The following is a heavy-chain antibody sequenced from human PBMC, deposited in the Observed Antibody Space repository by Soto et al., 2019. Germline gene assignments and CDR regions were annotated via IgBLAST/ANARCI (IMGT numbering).Heavy chain of an antibody. D-gene: IGHD2-21*01. CDR1: GGYINSYY. Sequence: SETLSLTYTVSGGYINSYYCSWVRKPTGKGLEWIGYVYDSGTSKYNASLESRITMSLDKSRNQFSLSLSYVTAADTAVYFCARYSPPKKSFDSNPGWLDPWGQGTLVTVSS. CDR3: ARYSPPKKSFDSNPGWLDP. J-gene: IGHJ5*02. CDR2: VYDSGTS. V-gene: IGHV4-59*01.